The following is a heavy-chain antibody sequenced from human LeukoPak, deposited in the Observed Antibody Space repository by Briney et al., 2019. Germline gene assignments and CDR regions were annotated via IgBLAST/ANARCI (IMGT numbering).Heavy chain of an antibody. D-gene: IGHD2-15*01. J-gene: IGHJ4*02. CDR3: ARNLEYCSGGSCSGTMRDY. CDR2: INPNSGGT. Sequence: ASVKVSCKASGGTFSSYAISWVRQAPGQGLEWMGRINPNSGGTNYAQKFQGRVTMTRDTSISTAYMELSRLRSDDTAVYYCARNLEYCSGGSCSGTMRDYWGQGTLVTVSS. CDR1: GGTFSSYA. V-gene: IGHV1-2*06.